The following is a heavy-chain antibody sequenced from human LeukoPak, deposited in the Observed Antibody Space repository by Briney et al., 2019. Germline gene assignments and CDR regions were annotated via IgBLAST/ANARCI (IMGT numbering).Heavy chain of an antibody. J-gene: IGHJ4*02. CDR1: GFTLSSYA. CDR3: AKDQSLSVVPHDY. Sequence: PGGSLRLSCAASGFTLSSYAMSWVRQAPGKGLEWVSAISGSGGSTYYADSVKGRFTISRDNSKNTLYLQMNSLRAEDTAVYYCAKDQSLSVVPHDYWGQGTLVTVSS. CDR2: ISGSGGST. D-gene: IGHD2-2*01. V-gene: IGHV3-23*01.